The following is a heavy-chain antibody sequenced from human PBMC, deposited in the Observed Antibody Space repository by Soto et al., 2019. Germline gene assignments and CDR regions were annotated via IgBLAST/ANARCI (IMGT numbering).Heavy chain of an antibody. D-gene: IGHD3-22*01. Sequence: PSETLSVTCSVAGGSISSYDLSWIRQTPGKGLEWIGYIYYSGSTNYNPSLKSRVTISVDTSKNQCSLKLSSVTAADTAVYYCARLGYYDSSGYSHFDYWGQGTLVTVSS. CDR3: ARLGYYDSSGYSHFDY. CDR1: GGSISSYD. J-gene: IGHJ4*02. V-gene: IGHV4-59*08. CDR2: IYYSGST.